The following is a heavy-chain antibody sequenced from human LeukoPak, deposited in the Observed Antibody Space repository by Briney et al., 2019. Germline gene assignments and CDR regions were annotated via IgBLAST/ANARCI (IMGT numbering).Heavy chain of an antibody. V-gene: IGHV3-23*01. J-gene: IGHJ4*02. CDR2: ISGSGGST. D-gene: IGHD3-10*01. CDR1: GCTFSSYA. CDR3: AKDYFGSGSYYNANPYYFDY. Sequence: GGSLRLSCAASGCTFSSYAMSWVRQAPGKGLEWVSGISGSGGSTYNADSVKGRFTISRDNSENTLHLQMNTLRAEDTAVYYCAKDYFGSGSYYNANPYYFDYWGQGTLVTVSS.